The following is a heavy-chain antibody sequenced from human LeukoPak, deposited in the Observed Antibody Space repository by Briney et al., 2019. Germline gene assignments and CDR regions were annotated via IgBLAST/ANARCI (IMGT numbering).Heavy chain of an antibody. Sequence: PGGSLRLSCAASGFTFDDHAMYWVRQAPGKGLEWVSGINWDGSRIGYADAVKGRFTTSRDSAKNSLYLQMNSLRTEDTALYYCARASYYYDTSGLGAFDIWGQGTLVTVSS. V-gene: IGHV3-9*01. CDR1: GFTFDDHA. CDR2: INWDGSRI. CDR3: ARASYYYDTSGLGAFDI. J-gene: IGHJ3*02. D-gene: IGHD3-22*01.